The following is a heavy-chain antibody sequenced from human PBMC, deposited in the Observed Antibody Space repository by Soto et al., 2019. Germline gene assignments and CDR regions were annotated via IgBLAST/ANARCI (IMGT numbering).Heavy chain of an antibody. V-gene: IGHV3-33*01. D-gene: IGHD6-6*01. CDR1: GFTFSSYG. CDR2: IWYDGSNK. J-gene: IGHJ4*02. Sequence: GGSLRLSCAASGFTFSSYGMHWVRQAPGKGLEWVAVIWYDGSNKYYADSVKGRFTISRDNSKNTLYLQMNSLRAEDTAVYYCARDKLLAARGRKGQYYFDYWGQGTLVTVSS. CDR3: ARDKLLAARGRKGQYYFDY.